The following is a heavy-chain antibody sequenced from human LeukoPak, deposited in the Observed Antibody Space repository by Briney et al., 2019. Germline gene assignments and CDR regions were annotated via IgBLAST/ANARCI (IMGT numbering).Heavy chain of an antibody. CDR1: GFTVSSNY. D-gene: IGHD3-22*01. Sequence: GGSLRLSCAASGFTVSSNYMSWVRQAPGKGLEWVSVIYSGGSTYYADSVKGRFTISRDNSKNTLYLQMNSLRADDTAVYYCAKAGAMILQHYFDYWGQGTLVTVSS. J-gene: IGHJ4*02. CDR2: IYSGGST. V-gene: IGHV3-53*05. CDR3: AKAGAMILQHYFDY.